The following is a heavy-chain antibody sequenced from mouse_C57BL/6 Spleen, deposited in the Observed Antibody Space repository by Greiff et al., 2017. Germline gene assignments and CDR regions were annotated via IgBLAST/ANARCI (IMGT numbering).Heavy chain of an antibody. CDR2: ISYSGST. V-gene: IGHV3-8*01. CDR1: GYSITSDY. CDR3: ERYASGDWYMDV. Sequence: EVQRVESGPGLAKPSQTLSLTCSVTGYSITSDYWNWIRKFPGNKLEYMGYISYSGSTYYNPSLKSRISITRDTSKNQYYLQLNSVTTEDTDTNYCERYASGDWYMDVWGTGTTVTVSS. J-gene: IGHJ1*03. D-gene: IGHD3-1*01.